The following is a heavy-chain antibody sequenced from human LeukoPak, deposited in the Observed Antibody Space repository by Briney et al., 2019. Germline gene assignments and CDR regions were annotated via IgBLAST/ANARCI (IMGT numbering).Heavy chain of an antibody. V-gene: IGHV4-59*01. D-gene: IGHD2-15*01. CDR2: IYYSGST. J-gene: IGHJ3*02. CDR3: PRDSVVLDAFDI. CDR1: GGSISSYY. Sequence: SETLSLTCTVSGGSISSYYWSWIRQPPGKGLEWIGYIYYSGSTNYNPSLKSRVTISVDTSKNQFSLKLSSVTAADTAVYYCPRDSVVLDAFDIWGQGTMVTVSS.